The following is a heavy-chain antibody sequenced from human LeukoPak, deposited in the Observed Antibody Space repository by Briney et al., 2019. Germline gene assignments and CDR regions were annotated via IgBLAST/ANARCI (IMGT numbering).Heavy chain of an antibody. CDR3: ARDRGTNGYIFDY. CDR2: IYSAGAT. CDR1: GLTVSTNS. Sequence: PGGSLRLSCVASGLTVSTNSMRWVRQAPGKGLEWVSVIYSAGATYYADSVRGRFTISRDNSKNTVYLQMNSLRAEDTAVYYCARDRGTNGYIFDYWGRGTLVTVSS. D-gene: IGHD2-8*01. V-gene: IGHV3-53*01. J-gene: IGHJ4*02.